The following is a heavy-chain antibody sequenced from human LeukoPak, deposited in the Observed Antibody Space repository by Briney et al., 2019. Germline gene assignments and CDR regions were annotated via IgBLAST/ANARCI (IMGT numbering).Heavy chain of an antibody. CDR3: ATSYDYVWGSYRPNWFDP. D-gene: IGHD3-16*02. CDR2: IYPGDSDT. V-gene: IGHV5-51*01. J-gene: IGHJ5*02. Sequence: GESLKISCKGSGYSFTSYWIGWVRQMPGKGLEWMGIIYPGDSDTRYSPSFQGQVTISADKSISTAYLQWSSLKASDTAMYYCATSYDYVWGSYRPNWFDPWGQGTLVTVSS. CDR1: GYSFTSYW.